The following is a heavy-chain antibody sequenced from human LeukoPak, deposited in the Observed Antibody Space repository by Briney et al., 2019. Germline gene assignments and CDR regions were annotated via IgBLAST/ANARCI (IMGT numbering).Heavy chain of an antibody. J-gene: IGHJ3*02. Sequence: ASVKVSCKASGYTFISSHMHWVRQAPGQGLEWMGILNPGDGYTNYAQKFQGRVTITRDTSTSTVYMDLSSLRSEDTAVYYCAKDRGGSYTFDIWGQGTMVTVSS. CDR2: LNPGDGYT. CDR3: AKDRGGSYTFDI. D-gene: IGHD3-16*01. CDR1: GYTFISSH. V-gene: IGHV1-46*01.